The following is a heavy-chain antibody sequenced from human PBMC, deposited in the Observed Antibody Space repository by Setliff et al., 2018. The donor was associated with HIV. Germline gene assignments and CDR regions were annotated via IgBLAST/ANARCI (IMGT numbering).Heavy chain of an antibody. Sequence: LSLTCTVSGGSGSSISSGNYYWSWIRQPAGKGLEWIGHIYTSGSTNYNPSLKSRVTISVDTSKNQFSLKLSSVTAADTAVYYCARSAYDILTGEWYFDYWGQGTLVTVSS. CDR3: ARSAYDILTGEWYFDY. J-gene: IGHJ4*02. V-gene: IGHV4-61*09. CDR1: GGSGSSISSGNYY. CDR2: IYTSGST. D-gene: IGHD3-9*01.